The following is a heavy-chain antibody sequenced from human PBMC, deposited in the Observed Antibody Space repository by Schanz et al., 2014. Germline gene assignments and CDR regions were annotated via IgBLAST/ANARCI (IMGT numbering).Heavy chain of an antibody. D-gene: IGHD3-10*01. Sequence: QVQLVESGGGVVQPGGSLRLSCAGSGFTMSSYAMHWVRQAPGKGPEWVTVVFSDGSNEYSADSVKGRFTISRDNAKNTLYLQMNSVRAEDSAVYYCTRGSGSRSYGWYYDSWGRGTLVTVSS. CDR2: VFSDGSNE. CDR3: TRGSGSRSYGWYYDS. V-gene: IGHV3-30*04. CDR1: GFTMSSYA. J-gene: IGHJ4*02.